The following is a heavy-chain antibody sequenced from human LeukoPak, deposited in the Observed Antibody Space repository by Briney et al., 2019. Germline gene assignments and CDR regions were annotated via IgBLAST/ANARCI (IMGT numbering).Heavy chain of an antibody. Sequence: ASVKVSCKASGYTFSSYGISWVRHAPVQGLEWMGWISAYNGNTNYAQKLQGRVTMTTDTSTSTAYMELRSLRSDDTAVYYCARDLASGGVVVPAAMPTYYFDYWGQGTLVTVSS. V-gene: IGHV1-18*01. CDR3: ARDLASGGVVVPAAMPTYYFDY. CDR1: GYTFSSYG. CDR2: ISAYNGNT. J-gene: IGHJ4*02. D-gene: IGHD2-2*01.